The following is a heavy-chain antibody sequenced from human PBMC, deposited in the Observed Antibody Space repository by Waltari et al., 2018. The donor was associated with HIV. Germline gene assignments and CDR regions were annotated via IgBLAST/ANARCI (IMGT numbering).Heavy chain of an antibody. CDR2: INPILGTA. J-gene: IGHJ3*02. V-gene: IGHV1-69*08. Sequence: QAPLVQSGPGVKKPGFPVKVSCKASGALLTSYTTCWVRQAPGQGLEWMGRINPILGTADYAQKFQGRVTVTAEKSTYTAYMELSSLRSDDTAVYYCAREGRFVRSSTSDRPVYAFDKWGQGTKVTVSS. CDR1: GALLTSYT. D-gene: IGHD2-2*01. CDR3: AREGRFVRSSTSDRPVYAFDK.